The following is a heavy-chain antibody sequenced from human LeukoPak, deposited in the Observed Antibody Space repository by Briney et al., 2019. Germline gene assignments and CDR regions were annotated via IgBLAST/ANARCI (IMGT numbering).Heavy chain of an antibody. D-gene: IGHD5-12*01. CDR1: GYSISSGYY. CDR3: ARLFNGFGATIFFDY. J-gene: IGHJ4*02. CDR2: INHSGST. Sequence: SETLSLTCTVSGYSISSGYYWGWIRQPPGKGLEWIGEINHSGSTNYNPSLKSRVTISVDTSKNQFSLKLSSVTAADTAVYYCARLFNGFGATIFFDYWGQGTLVTVSS. V-gene: IGHV4-38-2*02.